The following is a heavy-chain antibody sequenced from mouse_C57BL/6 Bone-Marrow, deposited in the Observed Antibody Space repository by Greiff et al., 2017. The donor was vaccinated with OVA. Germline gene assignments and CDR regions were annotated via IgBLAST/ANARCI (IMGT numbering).Heavy chain of an antibody. J-gene: IGHJ2*01. Sequence: EVQLVESGAELVRPGASVKLSCTASGFNIKDDYMHWVKQRPEQGLEWIGWIEPENGDTEYASKFQGKATITADTSSNTAYLQLSSLTSEDTAVYYCTTWGVTTPHFDYWGQGTTLTVSS. CDR2: IEPENGDT. CDR3: TTWGVTTPHFDY. CDR1: GFNIKDDY. D-gene: IGHD2-3*01. V-gene: IGHV14-4*01.